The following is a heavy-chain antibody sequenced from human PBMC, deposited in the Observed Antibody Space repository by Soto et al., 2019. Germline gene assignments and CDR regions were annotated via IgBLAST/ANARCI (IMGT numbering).Heavy chain of an antibody. Sequence: QVQLVQSGAEVKKPGSSVKVSCKASGGTFSSYTISWVRQAPGQGLEWMGRIIPILGIANYAQKFQGRVTITADKSTSTDYMELSSLRSEDTAVYYCARDPDSGYDYWFDPWGQGTLVTVSS. J-gene: IGHJ5*02. CDR1: GGTFSSYT. D-gene: IGHD5-12*01. CDR2: IIPILGIA. V-gene: IGHV1-69*08. CDR3: ARDPDSGYDYWFDP.